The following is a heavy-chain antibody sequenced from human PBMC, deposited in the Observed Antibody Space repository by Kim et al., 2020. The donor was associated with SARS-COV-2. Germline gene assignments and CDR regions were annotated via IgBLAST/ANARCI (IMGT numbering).Heavy chain of an antibody. V-gene: IGHV3-7*03. Sequence: DSVKGRFTISRDNAKNSLYLQMNSLRAEDTAVYYCASAESGYSYYYGMDVWGQGTTVTVSS. CDR3: ASAESGYSYYYGMDV. J-gene: IGHJ6*02. D-gene: IGHD3-3*01.